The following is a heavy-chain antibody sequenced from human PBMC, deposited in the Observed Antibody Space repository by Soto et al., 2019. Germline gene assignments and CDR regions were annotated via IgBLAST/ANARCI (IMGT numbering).Heavy chain of an antibody. V-gene: IGHV4-34*01. D-gene: IGHD6-13*01. J-gene: IGHJ5*02. Sequence: PSETLSLTCAVYGGSFSGYYWSWIRQPPGKGLEWIGEINHSGSTNYNPSLKSRVTISVDTSKNQFSLKLSSVTAADTAVYYCARGRATGRYSSSWYLLRQNWFDPWGQGTLVTVSS. CDR2: INHSGST. CDR1: GGSFSGYY. CDR3: ARGRATGRYSSSWYLLRQNWFDP.